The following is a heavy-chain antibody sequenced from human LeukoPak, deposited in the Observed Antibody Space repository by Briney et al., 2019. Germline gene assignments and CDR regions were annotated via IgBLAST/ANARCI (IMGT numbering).Heavy chain of an antibody. V-gene: IGHV6-1*01. Sequence: SQTLSLTFAISGDSVSSNSAAWNWLRQSPSRGLEWLGRTYYRSKWYNDYAVSVKSRITINPDTSKNQFSLQLNSVTPEDTAVYYCARDEDGYNYGFDPWGQGTLVTVSS. CDR1: GDSVSSNSAA. CDR2: TYYRSKWYN. D-gene: IGHD5-24*01. CDR3: ARDEDGYNYGFDP. J-gene: IGHJ5*02.